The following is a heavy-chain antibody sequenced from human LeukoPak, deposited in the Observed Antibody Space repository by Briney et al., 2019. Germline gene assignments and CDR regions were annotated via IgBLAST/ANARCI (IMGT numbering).Heavy chain of an antibody. CDR2: ISYDGSNK. CDR1: GFTFRTYA. D-gene: IGHD3-3*01. Sequence: GGSLRLSCAASGFTFRTYAMHWVRQAPSKGLEWVAVISYDGSNKYYADSVKGRFTISRDNSKNTLSLQMNSLRAEDTAVYYCARDHYGFWSGSFYWGQGTLVTVSS. V-gene: IGHV3-30*04. CDR3: ARDHYGFWSGSFY. J-gene: IGHJ4*02.